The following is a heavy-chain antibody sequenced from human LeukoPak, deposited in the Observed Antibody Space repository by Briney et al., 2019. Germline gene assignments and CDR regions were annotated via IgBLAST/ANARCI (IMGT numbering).Heavy chain of an antibody. D-gene: IGHD4-17*01. CDR3: ARLQATVTIHAYFDY. CDR2: INHSGIT. J-gene: IGHJ4*01. Sequence: SETLSLTCAVYGGSFTDYYWNWIRQPPGKGLEWIGEINHSGITHYNPSLKSRVTISADTSKNQFSLKLNSVTAADTAVYYCARLQATVTIHAYFDYWGQGTLVTVSS. CDR1: GGSFTDYY. V-gene: IGHV4-34*01.